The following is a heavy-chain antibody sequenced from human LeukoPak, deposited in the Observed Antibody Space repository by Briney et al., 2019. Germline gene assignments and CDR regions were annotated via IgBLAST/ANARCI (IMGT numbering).Heavy chain of an antibody. V-gene: IGHV3-23*01. Sequence: PGGSLRLSCAASGFTFSTYAMSWVRQAPGKGLEWVSDISGSGGSTYHADSVKGRFTISRDNSKNTLYLQMNSLRAEDTAVYYCAKDVYGGNLKIEYFQHWGQGTLVTVSS. CDR3: AKDVYGGNLKIEYFQH. CDR1: GFTFSTYA. J-gene: IGHJ1*01. D-gene: IGHD4-23*01. CDR2: ISGSGGST.